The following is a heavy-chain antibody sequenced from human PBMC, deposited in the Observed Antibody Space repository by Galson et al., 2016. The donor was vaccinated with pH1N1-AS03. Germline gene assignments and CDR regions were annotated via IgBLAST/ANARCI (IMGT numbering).Heavy chain of an antibody. Sequence: SVKVSCKASGYIFTDFYVHWVRQAPGQGLEWMGWINPKNGVTNYAQKFQAWVTMTGDTSISTAYMELHGLKSDDTDVYYCARDPRGPCSSATCATTYYFGMDVWGQGTTVIVSS. CDR2: INPKNGVT. J-gene: IGHJ6*02. V-gene: IGHV1-2*04. D-gene: IGHD1-26*01. CDR3: ARDPRGPCSSATCATTYYFGMDV. CDR1: GYIFTDFY.